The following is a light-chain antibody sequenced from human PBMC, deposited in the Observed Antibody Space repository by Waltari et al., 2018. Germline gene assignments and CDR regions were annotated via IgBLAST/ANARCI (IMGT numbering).Light chain of an antibody. CDR3: CSYAGSYTFV. V-gene: IGLV2-11*02. CDR1: SSDVGGYNY. CDR2: DVN. J-gene: IGLJ2*01. Sequence: QSALTQPRSVSGSPGQSVTITCTGTSSDVGGYNYVSWYQQHPGNAPQFIIYDVNKRPSWVPDRFSGSKSGNTASLTISGLQAEDEADYYCCSYAGSYTFVFGGGTKLTVL.